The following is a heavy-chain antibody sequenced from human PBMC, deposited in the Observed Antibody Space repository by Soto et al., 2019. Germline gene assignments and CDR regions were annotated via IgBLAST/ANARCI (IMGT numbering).Heavy chain of an antibody. CDR1: GYTFTNYD. V-gene: IGHV1-8*02. D-gene: IGHD4-17*01. Sequence: QVQLVQSGAEVKKPGASVKVSCKASGYTFTNYDINWVRQATGQGLEWMGWMNPKSGNTGYAQQFQGRVIMTRSTSIRMAYMELSSRRSEETAVYYCVRVYGEIDYWGPGTLVTVSS. J-gene: IGHJ4*02. CDR3: VRVYGEIDY. CDR2: MNPKSGNT.